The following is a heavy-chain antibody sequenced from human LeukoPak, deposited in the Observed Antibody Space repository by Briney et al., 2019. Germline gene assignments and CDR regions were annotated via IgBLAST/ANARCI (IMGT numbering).Heavy chain of an antibody. Sequence: PGGSLRLSCEASGFTFNSYGMHWVRQAPGKGLEWVAVIWHDGDTKFYADSVKGRLTISRDKSKNTLYLEMNSLRAEDTAVYYCVKDSTTRASNLPDYWGQGTLVTVSS. CDR1: GFTFNSYG. D-gene: IGHD1/OR15-1a*01. J-gene: IGHJ4*02. CDR3: VKDSTTRASNLPDY. V-gene: IGHV3-33*03. CDR2: IWHDGDTK.